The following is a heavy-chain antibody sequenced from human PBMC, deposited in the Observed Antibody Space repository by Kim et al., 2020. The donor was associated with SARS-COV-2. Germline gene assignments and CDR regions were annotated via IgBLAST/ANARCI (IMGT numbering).Heavy chain of an antibody. D-gene: IGHD1-26*01. CDR1: GYTFSNYY. CDR2: INPSGDST. Sequence: ASVKVSCKASGYTFSNYYMHWVRQAPGQGLEWMAVINPSGDSTTYAQEFQGRLTMTRDTSTSTVYMDLSGLRSEDTAVYYCAREGGTLKNFDYWGQGTLVTVPS. V-gene: IGHV1-46*01. J-gene: IGHJ4*02. CDR3: AREGGTLKNFDY.